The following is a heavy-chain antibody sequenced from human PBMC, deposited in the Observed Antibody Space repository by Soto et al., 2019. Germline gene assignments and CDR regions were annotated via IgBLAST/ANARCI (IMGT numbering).Heavy chain of an antibody. CDR2: ISYDGSNR. V-gene: IGHV3-30-3*01. J-gene: IGHJ6*02. Sequence: GGSLRLSCAASGFTFTTYAMEWVRQAPGKGLEWVALISYDGSNRYYAESVVGRSTISRDNSKNTLYLQLNSLRPEDTAVYYCARPVEPFYYYGMDVWGQGTTVTVSS. CDR3: ARPVEPFYYYGMDV. CDR1: GFTFTTYA.